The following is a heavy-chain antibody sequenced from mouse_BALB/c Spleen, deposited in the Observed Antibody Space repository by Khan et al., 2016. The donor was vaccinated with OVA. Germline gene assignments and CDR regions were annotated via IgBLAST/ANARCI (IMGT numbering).Heavy chain of an antibody. CDR3: VRGYDFFDY. J-gene: IGHJ3*01. Sequence: EVQLQQSGPDLVKPGASVNISCKASGYSFTLYYMHWVRQSHGKSLECIGCVNPNNGGTSYNQKFKGKAILTVDKSSTTAYMELRSLTSEDSAVYDCVRGYDFFDYWGQGTLVTVSA. V-gene: IGHV1-26*01. CDR1: GYSFTLYY. CDR2: VNPNNGGT. D-gene: IGHD2-14*01.